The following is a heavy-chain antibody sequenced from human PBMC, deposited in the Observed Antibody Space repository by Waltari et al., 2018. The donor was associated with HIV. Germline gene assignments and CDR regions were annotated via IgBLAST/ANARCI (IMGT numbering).Heavy chain of an antibody. Sequence: EVQLVEAGVGLVQPGGSLRIPCAVFGFTFSNYWLTWVRQAPGKGLEWVANIKEDGSEKYYVDSVKGRFTISRDNAKKSLYLQMNSLRVEDTAVYYCARDPEGYTLGGGDFDYWGQGTLVTVSS. CDR1: GFTFSNYW. D-gene: IGHD5-12*01. V-gene: IGHV3-7*01. CDR2: IKEDGSEK. CDR3: ARDPEGYTLGGGDFDY. J-gene: IGHJ4*02.